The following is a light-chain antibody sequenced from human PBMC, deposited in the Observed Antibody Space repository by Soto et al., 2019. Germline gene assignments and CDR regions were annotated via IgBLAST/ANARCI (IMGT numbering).Light chain of an antibody. Sequence: QSVLTQPPSVSGAPGQRVTISCTGSSSNIGAGYDVHWYQQLPGTAPKLHIYGNSNRPSGVPDRFSGSKSGTSASLAITGLQAEDEADYYCQSYDSSLSGVVFGTGTKLTVL. V-gene: IGLV1-40*01. CDR2: GNS. J-gene: IGLJ1*01. CDR1: SSNIGAGYD. CDR3: QSYDSSLSGVV.